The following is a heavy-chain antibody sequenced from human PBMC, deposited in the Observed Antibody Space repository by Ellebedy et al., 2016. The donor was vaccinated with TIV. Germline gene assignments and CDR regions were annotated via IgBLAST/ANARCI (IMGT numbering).Heavy chain of an antibody. CDR1: GFTFSNAW. V-gene: IGHV3-15*01. Sequence: GESLKISXAASGFTFSNAWMSWVRQAPGKGLEWVGRIKSKTDGGTTDYAAPVKGRFTISRDDSKNTLYLQMNSLKTEDTAVYYCTTDMGSELFDYWGQGTLVTVSS. J-gene: IGHJ4*02. CDR3: TTDMGSELFDY. D-gene: IGHD1-7*01. CDR2: IKSKTDGGTT.